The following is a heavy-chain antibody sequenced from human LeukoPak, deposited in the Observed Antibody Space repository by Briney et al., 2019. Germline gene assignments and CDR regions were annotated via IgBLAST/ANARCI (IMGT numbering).Heavy chain of an antibody. CDR2: IYYSGST. CDR3: ARGRLVSYYFDY. CDR1: GGSISSYY. Sequence: PSETLSLTCTVSGGSISSYYWSWIRQPPGKGLEWIGYIYYSGSTNYNPSLKSRVTISVDTSKNQFSLKLSSVTAADTAVYYCARGRLVSYYFDYWGQGTLVTVSS. V-gene: IGHV4-59*12. J-gene: IGHJ4*02. D-gene: IGHD2-2*01.